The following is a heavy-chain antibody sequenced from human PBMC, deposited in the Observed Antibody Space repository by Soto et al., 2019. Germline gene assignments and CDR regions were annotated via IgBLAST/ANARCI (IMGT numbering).Heavy chain of an antibody. CDR1: GFDFGSFG. D-gene: IGHD1-26*01. Sequence: SVKVSCKASGFDFGSFGIQFLRQTRGRGLEWIGWIVVVSGSTNYARQFQGRVAISRDMSSSTASLDLYDLKSDDTAVYFCSADHPHMAMGWPVWGQGTTVTVSS. CDR3: SADHPHMAMGWPV. V-gene: IGHV1-58*02. J-gene: IGHJ6*02. CDR2: IVVVSGST.